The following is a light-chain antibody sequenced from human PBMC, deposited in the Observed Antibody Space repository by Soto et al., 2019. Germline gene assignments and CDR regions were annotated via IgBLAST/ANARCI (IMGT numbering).Light chain of an antibody. CDR2: DTS. V-gene: IGKV1-5*01. CDR1: QSVSDW. CDR3: HQYHTYST. J-gene: IGKJ1*01. Sequence: IQMTQTPSTLSSSVGDRVTITCRASQSVSDWLAWYQQKPGNPPKLLIYDTSRLESAVPSRFSGGGSGTEFTLTISSLQPDDFATYYCHQYHTYSTFGQGTKV.